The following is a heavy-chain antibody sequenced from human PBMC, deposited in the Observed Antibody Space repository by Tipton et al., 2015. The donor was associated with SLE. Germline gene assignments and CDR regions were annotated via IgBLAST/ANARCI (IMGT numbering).Heavy chain of an antibody. CDR3: ARATEIYYGSGIGAFDI. CDR1: GFTFSDYY. V-gene: IGHV3-11*04. CDR2: ISSSGSTI. Sequence: GSLRLSCAASGFTFSDYYMSWIRQAPGKGLEWVSYISSSGSTIYYADSVKGRFTISRDNAKNSLYLQMNSLRAEDTAVYYCARATEIYYGSGIGAFDIWGQGTMVTVSS. J-gene: IGHJ3*02. D-gene: IGHD3-10*01.